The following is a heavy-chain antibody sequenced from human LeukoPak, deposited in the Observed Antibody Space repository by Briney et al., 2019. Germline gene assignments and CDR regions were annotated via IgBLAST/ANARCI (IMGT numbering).Heavy chain of an antibody. CDR2: IWYDGSNK. CDR3: ARGKSSGWYDY. D-gene: IGHD6-19*01. Sequence: GRSLRLSCAASGFTFSSYGMHWVRQAPGKGLEWVAVIWYDGSNKYYADSVKGRFTISRDNSKNTLYLQMNSLRAEDTAVYYCARGKSSGWYDYWGQGTLVTVSS. CDR1: GFTFSSYG. V-gene: IGHV3-33*01. J-gene: IGHJ4*02.